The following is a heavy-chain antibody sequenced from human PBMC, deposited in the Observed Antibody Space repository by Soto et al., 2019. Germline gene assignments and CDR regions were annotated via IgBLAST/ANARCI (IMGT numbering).Heavy chain of an antibody. CDR3: ATGPHCSSTRSYQCPERRYDY. V-gene: IGHV1-24*01. J-gene: IGHJ4*02. CDR1: GYTLTELS. Sequence: ASLKLSCKFSGYTLTELSMHWVRQAPGKGLEWMGGFDPEDGETIYAQKFQGRVTMTEDTSTDTAYMELSSLRSEDTAVYYCATGPHCSSTRSYQCPERRYDYWGQGTLVTVSS. D-gene: IGHD2-2*01. CDR2: FDPEDGET.